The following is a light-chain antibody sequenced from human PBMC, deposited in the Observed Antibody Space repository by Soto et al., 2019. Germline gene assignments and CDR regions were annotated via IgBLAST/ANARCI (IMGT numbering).Light chain of an antibody. J-gene: IGKJ1*01. CDR3: QQYGSSPPS. V-gene: IGKV3-15*01. CDR2: GAS. CDR1: QSVSSN. Sequence: EIVMTQSPATLSVSPGERATLSCRASQSVSSNLAWYQQKPGQAPRLLIYGASTRATGIPARFSGSGSATQFTLTISRLEPEDFAVYYCQQYGSSPPSFGQGTKVDIK.